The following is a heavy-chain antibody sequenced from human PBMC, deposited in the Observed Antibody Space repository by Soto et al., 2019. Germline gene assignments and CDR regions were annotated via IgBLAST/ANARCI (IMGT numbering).Heavy chain of an antibody. V-gene: IGHV3-7*05. Sequence: EVQLVESGGGLVQPGGSLRLSCAASGFTFSSYWMSWVRQAPGKGLEWVANIKQDGSEKYYVDSVKGRFTISRDNAKNSLYLQMNSLRAEDTAVYYCARNKEELYCSGGSCYIRYYYYYCMDVWGQGTTVTVSS. J-gene: IGHJ6*02. CDR2: IKQDGSEK. CDR1: GFTFSSYW. CDR3: ARNKEELYCSGGSCYIRYYYYYCMDV. D-gene: IGHD2-15*01.